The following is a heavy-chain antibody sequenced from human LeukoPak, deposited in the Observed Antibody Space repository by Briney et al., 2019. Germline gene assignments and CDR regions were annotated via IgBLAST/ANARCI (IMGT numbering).Heavy chain of an antibody. D-gene: IGHD1-26*01. CDR2: ISGSGGST. J-gene: IGHJ4*02. V-gene: IGHV3-23*01. CDR1: GFTFSSYA. CDR3: AKGPPGGELLPFDY. Sequence: PGGSLRLSCAASGFTFSSYALSWVRQAPGKGLEWVSAISGSGGSTYYADSVKGRFTISKDNSKNTLYLQMNSLRAEDTAVYYCAKGPPGGELLPFDYWGQGTLVTVSS.